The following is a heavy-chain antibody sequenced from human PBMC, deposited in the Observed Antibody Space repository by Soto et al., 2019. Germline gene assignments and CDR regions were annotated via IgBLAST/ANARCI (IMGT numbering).Heavy chain of an antibody. CDR3: AKDTNEYTVTNTLDFDY. D-gene: IGHD4-4*01. Sequence: QVQLVESGGGVVQPGRSLRLSCAASGFTFTSYGMHWVRQAPGKGLEWVAVILYDGSNKYYADSVKGRFTISRDNSKNXPYLQMNSLRADDTAVYYCAKDTNEYTVTNTLDFDYWGQGTLVTVSS. J-gene: IGHJ4*02. CDR1: GFTFTSYG. V-gene: IGHV3-30*18. CDR2: ILYDGSNK.